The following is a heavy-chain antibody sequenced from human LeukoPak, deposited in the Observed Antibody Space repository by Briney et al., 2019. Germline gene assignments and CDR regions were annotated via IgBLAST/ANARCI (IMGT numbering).Heavy chain of an antibody. D-gene: IGHD6-6*01. J-gene: IGHJ4*02. CDR2: ISSSGSTI. CDR1: GFTFSSYE. Sequence: GGSLRLSCAASGFTFSSYEMNWVRQAPGKGLEWVSYISSSGSTIYYADSVKGRFTISRDNAKNSLYLQMNSLRAEDTAVYYCARQGQLGISFDYWGQGTLVTVSS. V-gene: IGHV3-48*03. CDR3: ARQGQLGISFDY.